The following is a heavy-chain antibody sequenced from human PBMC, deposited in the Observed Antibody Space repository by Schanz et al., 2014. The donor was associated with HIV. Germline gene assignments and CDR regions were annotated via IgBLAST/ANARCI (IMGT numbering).Heavy chain of an antibody. CDR3: ARGGGSGSYFAGYHFDY. CDR2: IYSSGTT. V-gene: IGHV3-66*01. J-gene: IGHJ4*02. CDR1: GFMFSTYA. Sequence: EVQLVESGGGLVQPGRSLRLSCAASGFMFSTYAMHWVRQAPGKGLEWVSIIYSSGTTYYADSVKGRFTISRDNSKNTLYLQMNSLRVDDTAVYYCARGGGSGSYFAGYHFDYWGQGTLVTVS. D-gene: IGHD1-26*01.